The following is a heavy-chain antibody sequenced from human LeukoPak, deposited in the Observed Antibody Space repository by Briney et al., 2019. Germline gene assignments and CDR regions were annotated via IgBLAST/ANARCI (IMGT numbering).Heavy chain of an antibody. Sequence: GGSLKLPLQASGFTFSGYWWTWFRQAPGKGLCGVSRMNSDGSSTSYADSVKGRFTISRDNAKNTLYLQMNSLRSEDTAVYYCARASSGWSPFDYWGQGTLVTVSS. V-gene: IGHV3-74*01. D-gene: IGHD6-19*01. J-gene: IGHJ4*02. CDR3: ARASSGWSPFDY. CDR2: MNSDGSST. CDR1: GFTFSGYW.